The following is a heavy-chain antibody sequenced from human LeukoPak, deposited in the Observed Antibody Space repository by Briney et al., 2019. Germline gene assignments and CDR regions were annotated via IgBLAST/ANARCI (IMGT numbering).Heavy chain of an antibody. V-gene: IGHV1-2*02. J-gene: IGHJ4*02. Sequence: ASVKVSCKASGNTFTGYYIHWVRQAPGQGLEWMGWISPNSGATNYAQKFQGRVTMTRDTSISTAYMELTRLKSDDTAVYYCARVGHARGFLEWLFDFWGQGTLVTVSS. D-gene: IGHD3-3*01. CDR2: ISPNSGAT. CDR3: ARVGHARGFLEWLFDF. CDR1: GNTFTGYY.